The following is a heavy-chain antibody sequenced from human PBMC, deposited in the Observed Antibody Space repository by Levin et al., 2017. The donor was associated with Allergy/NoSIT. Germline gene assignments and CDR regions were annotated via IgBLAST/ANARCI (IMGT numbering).Heavy chain of an antibody. CDR2: INTADIT. V-gene: IGHV3-13*04. J-gene: IGHJ3*01. CDR1: GFTFSRHD. D-gene: IGHD3-16*01. Sequence: GGSLRLSCAASGFTFSRHDMHWVRQVPGKSPEWVSVINTADITDYPDSVKGRFTISRDNAKNTFYLQMNSLRAGDTAVYYCAREGLEGLDAFDAWGQGTMVTVSS. CDR3: AREGLEGLDAFDA.